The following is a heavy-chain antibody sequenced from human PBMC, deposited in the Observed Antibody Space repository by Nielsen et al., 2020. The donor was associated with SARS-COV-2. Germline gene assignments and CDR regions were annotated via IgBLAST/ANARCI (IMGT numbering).Heavy chain of an antibody. D-gene: IGHD3-22*01. V-gene: IGHV1-18*01. J-gene: IGHJ4*02. Sequence: WVRQAPGQGLEWMGWISAYNGNTNYAQKLQGRVTMTTDTSTSTAYMELRSLRSDDTAVYYCARPVRVYDSSGYYNYWGQGTLVTVSS. CDR3: ARPVRVYDSSGYYNY. CDR2: ISAYNGNT.